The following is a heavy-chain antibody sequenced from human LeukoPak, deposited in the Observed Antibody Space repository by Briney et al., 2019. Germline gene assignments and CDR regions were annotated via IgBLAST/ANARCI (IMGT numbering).Heavy chain of an antibody. V-gene: IGHV3-48*03. CDR2: ISSTGYTI. D-gene: IGHD3-10*01. Sequence: GGSLRLSCAPSGFTFSSYEMNWVRQAPGRGLEWVSYISSTGYTIKYADSVKGRFTISRDSSKSSLFLQMNSLRGEDTAVYYCARDRADGGSGGDPFDVWGQGTMVTVSS. CDR1: GFTFSSYE. J-gene: IGHJ3*01. CDR3: ARDRADGGSGGDPFDV.